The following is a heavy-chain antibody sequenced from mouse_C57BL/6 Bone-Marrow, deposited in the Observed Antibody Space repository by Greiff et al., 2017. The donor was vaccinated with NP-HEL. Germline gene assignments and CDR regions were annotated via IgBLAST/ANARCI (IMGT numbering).Heavy chain of an antibody. V-gene: IGHV1-82*01. CDR1: GYAFSSSW. CDR3: ARSPTPITTVVAPLDY. Sequence: QVQLQQSGPELVKPGASVKISCKASGYAFSSSWMNWVKQRPGKGLEWIGRIYPGDGDTNYNGKFKGQATLTADKSSSTAYMQLSSLTSEDSAVYFCARSPTPITTVVAPLDYWGQGTTLTVSS. D-gene: IGHD1-1*01. CDR2: IYPGDGDT. J-gene: IGHJ2*01.